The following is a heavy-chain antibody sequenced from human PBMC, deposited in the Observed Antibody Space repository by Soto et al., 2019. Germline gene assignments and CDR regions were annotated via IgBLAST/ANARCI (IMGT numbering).Heavy chain of an antibody. V-gene: IGHV3-11*05. J-gene: IGHJ4*02. CDR3: ARSPKGHYNSGSYQNIDY. CDR2: ISTSSHYT. Sequence: QVQLVESGGGLVKPGGSLRLSCAASGFTFGDYYMTWIRQAAGKGLEWLSYISTSSHYTNYADSVKGRFTISRDDAKNSLYLQMNGLRADDTAVYYCARSPKGHYNSGSYQNIDYWGQGTLVTVSS. D-gene: IGHD3-10*01. CDR1: GFTFGDYY.